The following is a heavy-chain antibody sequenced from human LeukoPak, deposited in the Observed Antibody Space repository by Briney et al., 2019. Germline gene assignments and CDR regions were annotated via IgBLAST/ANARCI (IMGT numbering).Heavy chain of an antibody. D-gene: IGHD4-17*01. J-gene: IGHJ6*02. V-gene: IGHV4-39*01. Sequence: PSETLSLTCTVSGGSISSSSYYWGWIRQPPGKGLEWIGSIYYSGGTYYNPSLKSRVTISVDTSKNQFSLKLSSVTAADTAVYYCARLSTTVTTNYYYGMDVWGQGTTVTVAS. CDR1: GGSISSSSYY. CDR2: IYYSGGT. CDR3: ARLSTTVTTNYYYGMDV.